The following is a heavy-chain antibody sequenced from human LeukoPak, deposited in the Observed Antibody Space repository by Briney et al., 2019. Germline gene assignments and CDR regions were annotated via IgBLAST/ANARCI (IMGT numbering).Heavy chain of an antibody. J-gene: IGHJ6*02. CDR1: GFTFSSYA. Sequence: GGSLRLSCAASGFTFSSYAMHWVRQAPGKGLEWVSYISSSGSTIYYADSVKGRFTISRDNAKNSLYLQMNSLRAEDTAVYYCARDRGGYYDSSGYLMDVWGQGTTVTVSS. D-gene: IGHD3-22*01. CDR2: ISSSGSTI. V-gene: IGHV3-48*04. CDR3: ARDRGGYYDSSGYLMDV.